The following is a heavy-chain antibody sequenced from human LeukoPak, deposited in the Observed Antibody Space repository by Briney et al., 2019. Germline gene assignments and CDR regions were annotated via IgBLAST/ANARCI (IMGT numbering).Heavy chain of an antibody. CDR1: GFTFSSYG. CDR2: ISYDGSNK. Sequence: GGSLRLSCAASGFTFSSYGMHWVRQAPGKGLEWVAVISYDGSNKYYADSVKGRFTISRDNSKNTLYLQMNSLRAEDTAVYYCAKANGYYFDYWGQGTLVTVSS. D-gene: IGHD4/OR15-4a*01. CDR3: AKANGYYFDY. V-gene: IGHV3-30*18. J-gene: IGHJ4*02.